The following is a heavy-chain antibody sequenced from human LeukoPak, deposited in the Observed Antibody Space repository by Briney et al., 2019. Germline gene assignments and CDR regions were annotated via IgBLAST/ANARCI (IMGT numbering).Heavy chain of an antibody. J-gene: IGHJ5*02. CDR1: GFTFSSYW. Sequence: PGGSLRLSCAASGFTFSSYWMHWVRQAPGKGLVWVSRINSDGSSTSYADSVKGRFTISRDNAKNTLYLQMDSLRAEDTAVYYCAKQQEWLLNYLNWFDPWGQGTLVTVSS. V-gene: IGHV3-74*01. CDR3: AKQQEWLLNYLNWFDP. CDR2: INSDGSST. D-gene: IGHD3-3*01.